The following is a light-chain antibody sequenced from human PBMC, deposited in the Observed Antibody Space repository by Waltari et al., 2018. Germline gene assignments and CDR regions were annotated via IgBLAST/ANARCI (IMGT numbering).Light chain of an antibody. CDR3: SSYTTSSAPGV. CDR2: EVS. J-gene: IGLJ1*01. Sequence: QSALTQPASVSGSPGQSITISCSGTDSDVGAYDFVSWYQQHPGKAPHLIIYEVSNRPFGSPNRFPASKSGTTASLTISGLQAEDEADYYCSSYTTSSAPGVFGTGTRVTVL. V-gene: IGLV2-14*01. CDR1: DSDVGAYDF.